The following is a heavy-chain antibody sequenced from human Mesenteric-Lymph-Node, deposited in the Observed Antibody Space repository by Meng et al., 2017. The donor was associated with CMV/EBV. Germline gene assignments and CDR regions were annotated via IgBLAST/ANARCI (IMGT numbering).Heavy chain of an antibody. J-gene: IGHJ4*02. Sequence: GGSLRLSCAASGFNFDDHAMYWVRQAPGKGLEWVAGLSWNSDDIGYGGSVRGRFTISRDNTKNTLYLQMNSLRPEDTALYYCAKDKEIRCSRGSFGCYWIFDSWGQGTLVTVSS. CDR3: AKDKEIRCSRGSFGCYWIFDS. CDR1: GFNFDDHA. V-gene: IGHV3-9*01. D-gene: IGHD2-2*01. CDR2: LSWNSDDI.